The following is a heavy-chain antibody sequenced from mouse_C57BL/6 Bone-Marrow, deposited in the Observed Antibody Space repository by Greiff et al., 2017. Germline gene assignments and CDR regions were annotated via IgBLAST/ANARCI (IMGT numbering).Heavy chain of an antibody. D-gene: IGHD1-1*01. CDR3: AREEVGYAMDY. CDR1: GFTFSSYA. Sequence: EVKLVESGGGLVKPGGSLKLSCAASGFTFSSYAMSWVRQTPEKRLEWVATISDGGSYTYYPDNVKGRFTISRDKAKNNLYLQMSHLKSEDTAMYYCAREEVGYAMDYWGQGTSVTVSS. CDR2: ISDGGSYT. J-gene: IGHJ4*01. V-gene: IGHV5-4*01.